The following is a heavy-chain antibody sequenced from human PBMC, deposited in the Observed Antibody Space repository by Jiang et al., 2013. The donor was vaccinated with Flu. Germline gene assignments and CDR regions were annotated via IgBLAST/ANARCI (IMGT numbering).Heavy chain of an antibody. CDR2: IYYSGST. D-gene: IGHD3-10*01. CDR3: ARFMVRGLTSPPYYYYYGMDV. Sequence: GSGLVKPSETLALTCTVSGGSVRNADYYWGWIRQPPGKGLEWIGSIYYSGSTYYTPSLKSRVTISVDTSKNQFSLKLNSVTAADTAVYYCARFMVRGLTSPPYYYYYGMDVWGQGTTVTVSS. J-gene: IGHJ6*02. V-gene: IGHV4-39*01. CDR1: GGSVRNADYY.